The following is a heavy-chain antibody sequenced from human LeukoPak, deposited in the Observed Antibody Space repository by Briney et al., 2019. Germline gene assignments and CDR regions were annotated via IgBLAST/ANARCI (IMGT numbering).Heavy chain of an antibody. D-gene: IGHD2-2*01. CDR3: ARDPSYHGGYFDY. V-gene: IGHV4-59*01. CDR2: IYYSGST. CDR1: GGSINSYY. J-gene: IGHJ4*02. Sequence: SETLSLTCTVFGGSINSYYWSWIRQPPGKGLEWIGYIYYSGSTNYNPSLKSRVAISVDTSKNQFSLKLSSVTAADTAVYYCARDPSYHGGYFDYWGQGTLVTVFS.